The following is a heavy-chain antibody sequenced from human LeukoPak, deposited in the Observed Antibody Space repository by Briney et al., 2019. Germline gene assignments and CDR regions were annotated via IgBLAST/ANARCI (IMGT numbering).Heavy chain of an antibody. J-gene: IGHJ3*02. CDR3: ARDRGYNSFDAFDI. D-gene: IGHD5-24*01. V-gene: IGHV4-38-2*02. CDR2: IYHSGST. CDR1: GYSISSGYY. Sequence: SETLSLTCTVSGYSISSGYYWGWIRQPPGKGLEWIGSIYHSGSTYYNPPLKSRVTISVDMSKNQFSLKLSSVTAADTAVYYCARDRGYNSFDAFDIWGQGTMVTVSS.